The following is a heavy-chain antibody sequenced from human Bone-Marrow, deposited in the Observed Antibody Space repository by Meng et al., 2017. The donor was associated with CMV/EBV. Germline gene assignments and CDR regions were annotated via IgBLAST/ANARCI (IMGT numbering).Heavy chain of an antibody. Sequence: GESLKISCAASGFTFSDYYMTWIRQAPGKGLEWVSYISGSGSDSTIYYADSVKGRFTISRDNAKNSLYLQMNSLRVEDTAVYYCAKDLPGENWGQGTLVTVSS. J-gene: IGHJ4*02. CDR2: ISGSGSDSTI. V-gene: IGHV3-11*04. CDR1: GFTFSDYY. CDR3: AKDLPGEN. D-gene: IGHD3-10*01.